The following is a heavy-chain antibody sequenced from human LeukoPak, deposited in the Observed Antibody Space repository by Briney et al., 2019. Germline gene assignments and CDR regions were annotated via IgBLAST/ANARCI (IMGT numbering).Heavy chain of an antibody. CDR3: ARVPGCSSTSCFRRRVVYFDY. J-gene: IGHJ4*02. CDR2: ISSSSSYI. D-gene: IGHD2-2*01. Sequence: GGSLRLSCAASGFTFSAHYMDWVRQAPGKGLEWVSSISSSSSYIYYADSVKGRFTISRDNAKNSLYLQMNSLRAEDTAVYYCARVPGCSSTSCFRRRVVYFDYWGQGTLVTVSS. V-gene: IGHV3-21*01. CDR1: GFTFSAHY.